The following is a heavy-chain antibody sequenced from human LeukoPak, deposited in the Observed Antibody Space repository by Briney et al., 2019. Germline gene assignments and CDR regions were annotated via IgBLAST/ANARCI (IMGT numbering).Heavy chain of an antibody. Sequence: GGSLRLSCAASGFTFSGYYMSWIRQAPGQGLEWISYISSSGSTTYYADSVKGRFTISRDNAKYSLYLEMNRLRAEDTAVYYCARDPKLERWAYYFDYWGQGPLVTVSS. CDR3: ARDPKLERWAYYFDY. J-gene: IGHJ4*02. V-gene: IGHV3-11*01. D-gene: IGHD1-1*01. CDR2: ISSSGSTT. CDR1: GFTFSGYY.